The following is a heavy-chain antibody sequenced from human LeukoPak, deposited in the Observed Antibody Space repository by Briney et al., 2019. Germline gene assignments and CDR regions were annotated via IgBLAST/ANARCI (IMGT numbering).Heavy chain of an antibody. D-gene: IGHD1-7*01. CDR1: GFTFSSYA. J-gene: IGHJ4*02. CDR2: ISGSGGST. Sequence: GGSLRLSCAASGFTFSSYAMSWVRQAPGKGLEWVSAISGSGGSTYYADSVKGRFTISRDNSKSTLYLQMNSLRADDTAVYFCAKDTTPYSGNTFHFDYWGQGTLVTVSS. V-gene: IGHV3-23*01. CDR3: AKDTTPYSGNTFHFDY.